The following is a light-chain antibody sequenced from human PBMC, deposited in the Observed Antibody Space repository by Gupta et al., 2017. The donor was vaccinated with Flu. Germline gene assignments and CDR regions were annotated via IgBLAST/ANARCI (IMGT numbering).Light chain of an antibody. J-gene: IGLJ1*01. CDR1: SSDVGGYNY. V-gene: IGLV2-14*01. CDR3: SSYTSSSTLD. CDR2: EVN. Sequence: QSALTQPASVSGSPGQSITISCTGTSSDVGGYNYVSWYQQQPGKAPKLMIYEVNNRPSGVSNRFSGSKSGNTASLTISGLQAEDEADYYCSSYTSSSTLDFGTGTKVTVL.